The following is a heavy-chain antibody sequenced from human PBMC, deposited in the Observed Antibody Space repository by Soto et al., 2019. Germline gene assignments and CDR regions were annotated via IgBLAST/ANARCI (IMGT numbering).Heavy chain of an antibody. CDR1: GGTLSSYA. CDR2: IIPISGTA. Sequence: QVQLVQSGAEVKKPGSSVKVSCKASGGTLSSYAISWVRQAPGQGLEWMGGIIPISGTANYAQKFQGRVTITADESTSTAYMELSSLRSEDTAVYYCARSQGSSTSLEIYYYYYYGMDGWGQGTTVTVSS. V-gene: IGHV1-69*01. J-gene: IGHJ6*02. CDR3: ARSQGSSTSLEIYYYYYYGMDG. D-gene: IGHD2-2*01.